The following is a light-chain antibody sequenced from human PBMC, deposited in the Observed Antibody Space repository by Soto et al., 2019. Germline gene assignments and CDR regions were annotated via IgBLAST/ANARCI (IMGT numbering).Light chain of an antibody. CDR2: AAS. J-gene: IGKJ3*01. Sequence: ETVLTQSPGTLSLAPGERATRSCRASQSVRNNYLAWYQQRPGQAPRLLIYAASSRATGIPDRFSGSGSGTDFTLTISSLEPEDFAVYYCQQCSSWPGTFGPGTKVDIK. CDR3: QQCSSWPGT. CDR1: QSVRNNY. V-gene: IGKV3D-20*02.